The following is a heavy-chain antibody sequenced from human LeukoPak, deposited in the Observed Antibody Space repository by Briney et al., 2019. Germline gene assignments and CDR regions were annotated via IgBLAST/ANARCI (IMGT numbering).Heavy chain of an antibody. J-gene: IGHJ5*02. V-gene: IGHV4-59*01. D-gene: IGHD3-16*01. CDR3: ARDHYDSRGQSPP. CDR2: IYYTGTT. Sequence: SETLTLTCTVSGDSLSTYYWSWIRQPPGKGLEWIGFIYYTGTTHYNPSLKSRVTFSVDTSKNHFALSLSSVTPADTAVYYCARDHYDSRGQSPPGGQETLATLPS. CDR1: GDSLSTYY.